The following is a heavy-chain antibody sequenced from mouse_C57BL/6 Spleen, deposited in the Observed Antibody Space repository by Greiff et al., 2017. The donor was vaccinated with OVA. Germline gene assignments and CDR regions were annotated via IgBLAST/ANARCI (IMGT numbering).Heavy chain of an antibody. V-gene: IGHV3-6*01. CDR3: AREEYGYYYAMDY. CDR1: GYSITSGYY. J-gene: IGHJ4*01. D-gene: IGHD2-10*02. CDR2: ISYDGSN. Sequence: EVKLMESGPGLVKPSQSLSLTCSVTGYSITSGYYWNWIRQFPGNKLEWMGYISYDGSNNYNPSLKNRISITRDTSKNQFFLKLNSVTTEDTATYYCAREEYGYYYAMDYWGQGTSVTVSS.